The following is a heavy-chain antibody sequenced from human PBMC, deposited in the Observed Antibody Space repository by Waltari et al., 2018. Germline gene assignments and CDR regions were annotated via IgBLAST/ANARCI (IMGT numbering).Heavy chain of an antibody. CDR3: AKDLRTSGWYHYFDY. J-gene: IGHJ4*02. CDR2: IWYDGGDK. CDR1: GFIFSNYA. Sequence: QVQLVESGGGVVKPGTSLNLSCAAFGFIFSNYAMHWVSQAPGKGLDWVAFIWYDGGDKYYSDSVRGRFTVSKDNSKQTLYLQMNSLRADDTAVYYCAKDLRTSGWYHYFDYWGQGTRVTVSS. D-gene: IGHD6-19*01. V-gene: IGHV3-33*06.